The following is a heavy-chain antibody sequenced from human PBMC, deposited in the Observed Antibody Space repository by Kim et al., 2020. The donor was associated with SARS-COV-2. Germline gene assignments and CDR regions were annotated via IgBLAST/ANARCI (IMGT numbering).Heavy chain of an antibody. CDR3: ARGMRRGYSYGHVGYYGMEV. Sequence: RFTISRDNSKNTLYLQVNSLRAEETAVYYCARGMRRGYSYGHVGYYGMEVWGQGTTVTVSS. V-gene: IGHV3-66*01. J-gene: IGHJ6*02. D-gene: IGHD5-18*01.